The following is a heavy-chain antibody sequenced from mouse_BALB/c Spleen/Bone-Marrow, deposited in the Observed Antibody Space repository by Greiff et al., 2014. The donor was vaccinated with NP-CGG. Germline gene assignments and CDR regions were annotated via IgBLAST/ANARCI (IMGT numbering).Heavy chain of an antibody. CDR2: IWSDGST. V-gene: IGHV2-6-2*01. J-gene: IGHJ4*01. D-gene: IGHD2-2*01. CDR1: GFSLNSYG. Sequence: VMLVESGPDLVAPSQSLSITCTVSGFSLNSYGVHWVRQPPGKGLEWLGVIWSDGSTTYNSALKSRPSISKDNSKSQLFLKMNSLQTDDTAMYYCARHERGYPYAMDYWGQGTSVTVSS. CDR3: ARHERGYPYAMDY.